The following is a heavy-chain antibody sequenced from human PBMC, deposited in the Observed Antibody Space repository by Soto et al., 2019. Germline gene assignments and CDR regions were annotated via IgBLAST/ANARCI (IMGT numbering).Heavy chain of an antibody. CDR1: GGSFSGYY. D-gene: IGHD3-3*01. V-gene: IGHV4-34*01. CDR2: IYHSGSI. Sequence: SETLSLTCAVYGGSFSGYYWSWIRQPPGKGLEWIGEIYHSGSINYNPSLKSRVTISVDTSKNQFSLKLSSVTAADTAVYYCARGLWSGYYGYYYYYYMDVWGKGTTVTVSS. J-gene: IGHJ6*03. CDR3: ARGLWSGYYGYYYYYYMDV.